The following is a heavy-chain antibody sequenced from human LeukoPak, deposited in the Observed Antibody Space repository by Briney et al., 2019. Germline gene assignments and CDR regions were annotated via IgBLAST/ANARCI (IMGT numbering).Heavy chain of an antibody. J-gene: IGHJ3*02. D-gene: IGHD6-6*01. CDR2: IKGDGSHT. Sequence: GGSLRLSCAASGFTFSNYWMHWVRQAPGKGLVWVSRIKGDGSHTIYADSVKGRFTISRDNAKNTLYLQMNSLRAEDTAVYYCARDGIAAHDAFDIWGQGTMVTVSS. V-gene: IGHV3-74*01. CDR3: ARDGIAAHDAFDI. CDR1: GFTFSNYW.